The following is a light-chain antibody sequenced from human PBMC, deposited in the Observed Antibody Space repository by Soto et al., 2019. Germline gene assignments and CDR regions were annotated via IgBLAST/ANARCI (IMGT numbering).Light chain of an antibody. Sequence: VLTQSPATLSLSPGDTATLSCRASQSVRTYFAWYQQKSGQAPRLLIYGASTRAAGIPARFNGGGSGTEFTLTISSLQSEDFALYYCQQFHNWPLSFGGGTKVEIK. CDR2: GAS. V-gene: IGKV3-15*01. J-gene: IGKJ4*01. CDR1: QSVRTY. CDR3: QQFHNWPLS.